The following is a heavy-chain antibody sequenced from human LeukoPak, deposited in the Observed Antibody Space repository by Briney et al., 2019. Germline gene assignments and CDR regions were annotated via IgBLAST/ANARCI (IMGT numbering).Heavy chain of an antibody. CDR3: ARSHDHLWGNYPDY. D-gene: IGHD3-16*02. Sequence: SETLSLTCDVSGGSIDSTNWWNWVRQPPGKGLEWIGEIHHDGRINYNPSLKSQVTLSVDKSKNQFSLRLNSVTAADTAMYYCARSHDHLWGNYPDYWGQGTLVTVSS. CDR2: IHHDGRI. J-gene: IGHJ4*02. V-gene: IGHV4/OR15-8*01. CDR1: GGSIDSTNW.